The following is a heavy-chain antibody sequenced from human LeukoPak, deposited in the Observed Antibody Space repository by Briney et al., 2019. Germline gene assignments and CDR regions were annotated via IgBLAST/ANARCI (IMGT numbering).Heavy chain of an antibody. D-gene: IGHD6-13*01. Sequence: PGGSLTLSCVVSGFTISSYAMRWVSQAPGKGLEWVSAISGSGGSTYYADSVKGRFTISRDNSKNTLYLELNSLRAEDTAVYYCAKDVVYSSLGGALDYWGQGTLVTVSS. V-gene: IGHV3-23*01. CDR1: GFTISSYA. J-gene: IGHJ4*02. CDR3: AKDVVYSSLGGALDY. CDR2: ISGSGGST.